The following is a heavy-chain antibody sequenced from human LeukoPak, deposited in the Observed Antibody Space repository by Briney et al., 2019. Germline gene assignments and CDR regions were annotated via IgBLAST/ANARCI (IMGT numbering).Heavy chain of an antibody. J-gene: IGHJ6*02. V-gene: IGHV1-69*13. CDR1: GGTFSSYA. D-gene: IGHD3-3*01. Sequence: SVKVSCKASGGTFSSYAISWVRQAPGQGLEWMGGIIPIFGTANYVQKFQGRVTITADESTSTAYMELSSLRSEDTAVYYCASRTTIFGVVISDYYGMDVWGQGTTVTVSS. CDR2: IIPIFGTA. CDR3: ASRTTIFGVVISDYYGMDV.